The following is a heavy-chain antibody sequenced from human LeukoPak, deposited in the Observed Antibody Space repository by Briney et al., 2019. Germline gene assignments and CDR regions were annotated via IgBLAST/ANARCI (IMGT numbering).Heavy chain of an antibody. CDR2: INSSSSTI. Sequence: PGGSLRLSCAASGFTVSSYSMNWFRQAPGKGLEWAPYINSSSSTIYYAGSKKGRLTISIDNAENLPYLQTEGLRPKSSTMYYCASNQGSGSGYDAFDIWGQGTMVTVSS. J-gene: IGHJ3*02. CDR1: GFTVSSYS. D-gene: IGHD5-12*01. CDR3: ASNQGSGSGYDAFDI. V-gene: IGHV3-48*01.